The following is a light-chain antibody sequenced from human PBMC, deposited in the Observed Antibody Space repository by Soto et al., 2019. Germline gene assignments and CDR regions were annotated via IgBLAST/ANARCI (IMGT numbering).Light chain of an antibody. V-gene: IGLV2-14*03. Sequence: QSVLTQPASVSGSPGQSITISCTGTSSDVGRYNYVSWYQQHPGKGPKLMIYDVTNRPSGVSNRFSGSKSGNTAALTISGLQAEDEAVYYCSSDAGSSTLVFGGGTKLTVL. J-gene: IGLJ2*01. CDR2: DVT. CDR3: SSDAGSSTLV. CDR1: SSDVGRYNY.